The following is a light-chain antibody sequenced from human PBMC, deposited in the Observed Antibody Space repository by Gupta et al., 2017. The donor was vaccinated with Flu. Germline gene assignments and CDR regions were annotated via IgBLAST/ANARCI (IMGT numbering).Light chain of an antibody. CDR3: QVWHISSDLLRV. V-gene: IGLV3-21*02. Sequence: SFLLTQPPSVSVAPGQTATITCGGNNIGSRSVHWYQQRPGQAPVLVVYDDGARPSGIPERFSGSNSGNTATLSINMVEAGDEADYYCQVWHISSDLLRVFGGGTKLTVL. J-gene: IGLJ3*02. CDR1: NIGSRS. CDR2: DDG.